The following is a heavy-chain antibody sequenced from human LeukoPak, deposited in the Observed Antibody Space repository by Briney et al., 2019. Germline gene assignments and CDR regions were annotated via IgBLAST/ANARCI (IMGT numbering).Heavy chain of an antibody. CDR1: SGSINSYF. Sequence: TSETLSLTCTVSSGSINSYFWGWVRQPAGRGLEWIGRIYTTGNTHYSPSPKSRLTVSIDTSKRQFSLNLRSVTAADTAIYYCARHGYTASHYFLDYWSQGTLVTVSS. V-gene: IGHV4-4*07. D-gene: IGHD3-16*01. CDR2: IYTTGNT. CDR3: ARHGYTASHYFLDY. J-gene: IGHJ4*02.